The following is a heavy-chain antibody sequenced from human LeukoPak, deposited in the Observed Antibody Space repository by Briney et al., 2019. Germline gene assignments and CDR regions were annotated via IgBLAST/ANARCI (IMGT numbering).Heavy chain of an antibody. J-gene: IGHJ6*03. D-gene: IGHD2-15*01. CDR3: ARVGCSGGSCSSYYMDV. V-gene: IGHV6-1*01. CDR1: GDSVPSNSAA. Sequence: SQTLSLTCAISGDSVPSNSAAWNWIRQSPSRGLEWLGRTYYRSKWYNDYAVSVKSRITINPDTSKNQFSLQLNSVTPEDTAVYYCARVGCSGGSCSSYYMDVWGKGTTVTVSS. CDR2: TYYRSKWYN.